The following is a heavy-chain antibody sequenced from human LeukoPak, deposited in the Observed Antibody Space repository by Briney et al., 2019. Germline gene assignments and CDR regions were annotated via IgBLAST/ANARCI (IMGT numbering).Heavy chain of an antibody. D-gene: IGHD1-14*01. Sequence: PGGSLRLPFAASGFTFSGHWMSWVRQAPGKGLEWVANINQGGSDKYYVDSVKGRFTISRDNANNLLYLQMNSLRGEDTAVYYCTRDRWRAEHYSGQGPLATVSS. CDR1: GFTFSGHW. V-gene: IGHV3-7*01. J-gene: IGHJ4*02. CDR3: TRDRWRAEHY. CDR2: INQGGSDK.